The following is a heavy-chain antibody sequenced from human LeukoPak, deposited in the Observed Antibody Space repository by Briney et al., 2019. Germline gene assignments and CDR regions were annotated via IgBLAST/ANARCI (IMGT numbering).Heavy chain of an antibody. CDR2: ISSSGSTI. CDR1: GFTFSSYE. Sequence: GGSLRLSCAASGFTFSSYEMNWVRQAPGKGLEWVSYISSSGSTIYYADSVKGRFTISRDNAKNSLYLQMNSLRAEDTAVYYCARAGVGATRYYYYYMDVWGKGTTVTISS. J-gene: IGHJ6*03. V-gene: IGHV3-48*03. D-gene: IGHD1-26*01. CDR3: ARAGVGATRYYYYYMDV.